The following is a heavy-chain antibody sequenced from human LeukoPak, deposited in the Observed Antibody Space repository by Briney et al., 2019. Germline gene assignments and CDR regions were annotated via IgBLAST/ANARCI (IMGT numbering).Heavy chain of an antibody. Sequence: GGSLRLSCAASGFTFSNAWMSWVRQAPGKGLEWVGRIKSKTDGGTTDYAAPVKGRFTISRDDSKNTLYLQMNSLKTEDTAVYYCTTGGDPKNYRSIMVVDYWGQGTLVTVSS. CDR3: TTGGDPKNYRSIMVVDY. J-gene: IGHJ4*02. D-gene: IGHD2-21*01. CDR1: GFTFSNAW. CDR2: IKSKTDGGTT. V-gene: IGHV3-15*01.